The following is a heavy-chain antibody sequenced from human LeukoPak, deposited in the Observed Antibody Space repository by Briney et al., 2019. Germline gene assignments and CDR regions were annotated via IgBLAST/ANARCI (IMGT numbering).Heavy chain of an antibody. J-gene: IGHJ4*02. CDR2: ISYDASSK. Sequence: GGSLRLSCAASGFTFSSYAMHWVRQAPGKGLEWVAVISYDASSKYYADSVKGRFTISRDNSKNTLYLQMNSLRAEDTAVYYCARALMSGRGHEDYWGQGTLVTVSS. V-gene: IGHV3-30-3*01. CDR1: GFTFSSYA. D-gene: IGHD3-3*01. CDR3: ARALMSGRGHEDY.